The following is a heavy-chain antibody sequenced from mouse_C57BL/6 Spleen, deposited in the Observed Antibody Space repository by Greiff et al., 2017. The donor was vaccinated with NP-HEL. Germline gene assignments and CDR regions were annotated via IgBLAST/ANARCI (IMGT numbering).Heavy chain of an antibody. CDR2: IYPGSGST. CDR3: ARRFTTVVAYYAMDY. CDR1: GYTFTSYW. V-gene: IGHV1-55*01. D-gene: IGHD1-1*01. J-gene: IGHJ4*01. Sequence: VQLQQSGAELVKPGASVKMSCKASGYTFTSYWITWVKQRPGQGLEWIGDIYPGSGSTNYNEKFKSKATLTVDTSSSTAYMQLSSLTSEDSAVYYCARRFTTVVAYYAMDYWGQGTSVTVSS.